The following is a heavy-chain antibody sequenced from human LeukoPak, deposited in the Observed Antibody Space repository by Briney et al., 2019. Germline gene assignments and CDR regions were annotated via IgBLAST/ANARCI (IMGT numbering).Heavy chain of an antibody. Sequence: GGSLRLSCAASGFTVSSNYMSWVRQAPGKGLEWVSVIYSGGKTFYADSVKGRFTISRDNSKNTLYLQMNSLRAEDTAVYYCAKDAHGGWVDYWGQGTLVTVSS. V-gene: IGHV3-53*05. CDR2: IYSGGKT. CDR1: GFTVSSNY. J-gene: IGHJ4*02. CDR3: AKDAHGGWVDY. D-gene: IGHD6-19*01.